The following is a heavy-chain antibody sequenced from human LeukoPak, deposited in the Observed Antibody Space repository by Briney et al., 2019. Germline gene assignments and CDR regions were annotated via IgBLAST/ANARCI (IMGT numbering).Heavy chain of an antibody. V-gene: IGHV5-51*01. CDR3: ARLGGQKLGYCSGGSCFHFDY. CDR2: IYPADSDT. J-gene: IGHJ4*02. CDR1: GYRFTSYW. D-gene: IGHD2-15*01. Sequence: GESLKISCKGSGYRFTSYWIGWVRQMPGKGLEWMGIIYPADSDTKYSPSFQGQVTISADKSISTAYLQWSSLKASDTAMYYCARLGGQKLGYCSGGSCFHFDYWGQGTLVTVSS.